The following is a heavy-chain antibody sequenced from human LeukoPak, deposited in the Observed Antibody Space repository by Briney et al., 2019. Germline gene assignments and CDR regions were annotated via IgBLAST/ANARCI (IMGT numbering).Heavy chain of an antibody. D-gene: IGHD2-2*01. V-gene: IGHV3-30-3*01. J-gene: IGHJ6*02. Sequence: GGSLRLSCAASGFSFSSFAVHWVRQAPGKGLEWVAVISYDGGNEYYADSVKGRFTISRDNSKNTLYLQMNSLRAEDTAVYYCAKGIYCSSTSCSFYYYYGMDVWGQGTTVTVSS. CDR1: GFSFSSFA. CDR2: ISYDGGNE. CDR3: AKGIYCSSTSCSFYYYYGMDV.